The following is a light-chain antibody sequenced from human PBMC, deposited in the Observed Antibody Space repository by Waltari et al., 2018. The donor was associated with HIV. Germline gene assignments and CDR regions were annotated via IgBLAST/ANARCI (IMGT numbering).Light chain of an antibody. CDR3: QRYNDVPVI. CDR2: ATS. J-gene: IGKJ5*01. CDR1: QEIGVY. Sequence: IQMTQFPSSLSASVGDRVTLTCRASQEIGVYFGWYQQKGGKPPKLLIYATSNLQSGVPARFRGDGTGTDFTLTISSLQPEDVGTYYCQRYNDVPVIFGQGTRLEIK. V-gene: IGKV1-27*01.